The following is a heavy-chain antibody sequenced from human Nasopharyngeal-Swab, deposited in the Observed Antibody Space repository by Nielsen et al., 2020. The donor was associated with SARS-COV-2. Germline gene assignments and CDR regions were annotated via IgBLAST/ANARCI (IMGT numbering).Heavy chain of an antibody. CDR1: GYTFTSYA. D-gene: IGHD3-22*01. CDR3: ARISIDSRGYYYYYYMDV. CDR2: INAGNGNT. Sequence: ASVKVSCKASGYTFTSYAMHWVRQAPGQRLEWMGWINAGNGNTKYSQKFQGRVTITRDTSASTAYMELSSLRSEDTAVYYCARISIDSRGYYYYYYMDVWGKGTTVTVSS. V-gene: IGHV1-3*01. J-gene: IGHJ6*03.